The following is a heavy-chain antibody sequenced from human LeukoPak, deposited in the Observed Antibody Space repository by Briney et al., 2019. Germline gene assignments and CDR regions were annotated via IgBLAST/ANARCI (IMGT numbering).Heavy chain of an antibody. CDR2: LSNSGFT. CDR3: ARIRPPNYFDP. Sequence: PSETLSLTCTVSGDSINSGFYSWSWIRQPPGKGLEWIGYLSNSGFTYYNPSLKSRLTISGDTSKNQFSLKLSSVTAADTAVYYCARIRPPNYFDPWGPETLVTVSS. V-gene: IGHV4-30-4*08. CDR1: GDSINSGFYS. J-gene: IGHJ5*02. D-gene: IGHD5-24*01.